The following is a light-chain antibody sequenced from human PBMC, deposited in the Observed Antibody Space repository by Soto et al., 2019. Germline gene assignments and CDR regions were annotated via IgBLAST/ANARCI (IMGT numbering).Light chain of an antibody. J-gene: IGKJ1*01. CDR1: QSLLHSDGKTY. V-gene: IGKV2D-29*01. CDR2: EVS. CDR3: MQSIQLPWT. Sequence: DIVLTQTPLSLSVAPGQPASISCKSSQSLLHSDGKTYLCWYLQKAGQPPQVLIYEVSNRFSGVPERFSGSWSGTDFTLRISRVEAEDVGVYYGMQSIQLPWTFGQGTKVEVK.